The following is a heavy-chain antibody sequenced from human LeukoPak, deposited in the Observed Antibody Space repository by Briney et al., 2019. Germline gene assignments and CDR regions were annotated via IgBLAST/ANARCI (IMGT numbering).Heavy chain of an antibody. J-gene: IGHJ4*02. D-gene: IGHD3-3*01. CDR1: AYSISSGYY. Sequence: SETLSLTCAVSAYSISSGYYWGWVRQPPGKGLEWIGSIYHSGSTHYNPSLKSRVTISLDTSKNQFSLKVSSVTAADTAVYYCARVGAGWSGTYYFDYWGQGTLVTVSS. CDR2: IYHSGST. V-gene: IGHV4-38-2*01. CDR3: ARVGAGWSGTYYFDY.